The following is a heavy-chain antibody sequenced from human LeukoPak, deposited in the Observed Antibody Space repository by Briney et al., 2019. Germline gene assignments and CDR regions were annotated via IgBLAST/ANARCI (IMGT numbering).Heavy chain of an antibody. J-gene: IGHJ4*02. D-gene: IGHD3-22*01. CDR3: ARVSSIVVAVASDY. CDR2: ISSSGSTI. CDR1: GFTFSDYY. V-gene: IGHV3-11*04. Sequence: GGSLRLSCAASGFTFSDYYMSWIRQAPGKGLEWVSYISSSGSTIYYADSVKGRFTISRDNAKNSLYLQMNSLRAEDTAVYYCARVSSIVVAVASDYWGQGTLVTVSS.